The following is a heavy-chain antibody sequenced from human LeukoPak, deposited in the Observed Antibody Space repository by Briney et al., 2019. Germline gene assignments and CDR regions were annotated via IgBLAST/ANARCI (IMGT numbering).Heavy chain of an antibody. Sequence: PSQTLSLTCTVSGGSISSGDYYWSWIRQPPGKGLEWIGYIYYSGSTYYNPSLKSRVTISVDTSKNQFFLKLSSVTAADTAVYYCARRYYYDSSGYYYYYHYYGMDVWGQGTTVTVSS. V-gene: IGHV4-30-4*08. J-gene: IGHJ6*02. CDR1: GGSISSGDYY. CDR2: IYYSGST. D-gene: IGHD3-22*01. CDR3: ARRYYYDSSGYYYYYHYYGMDV.